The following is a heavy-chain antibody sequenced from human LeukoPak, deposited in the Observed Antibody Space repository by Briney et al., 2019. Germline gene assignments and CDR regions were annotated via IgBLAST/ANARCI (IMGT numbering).Heavy chain of an antibody. J-gene: IGHJ4*02. V-gene: IGHV3-23*01. CDR1: GFTFSTFA. CDR2: IFPSGGEI. CDR3: AKGGGYYDSSGYLFDY. Sequence: GGSLRLSCTASGFTFSTFAMIWVRQPPGKGLEWVSSIFPSGGEIHYADSVKGRFTISRDNSKNTLYLQMNSLRAEDTAVYYCAKGGGYYDSSGYLFDYWGQGTLVTVSS. D-gene: IGHD3-22*01.